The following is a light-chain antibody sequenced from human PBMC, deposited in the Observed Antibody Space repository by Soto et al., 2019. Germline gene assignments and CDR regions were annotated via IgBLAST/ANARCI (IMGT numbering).Light chain of an antibody. V-gene: IGKV3-11*01. CDR1: QNISNY. Sequence: IVLTQSPATLSLSPAKRSTLSCRASQNISNYLIWYQQKPGQAPRLLIYDVSNRAAGIPARFSGSGSGTDFTLTISDVQPEDFAVFFCQQYGTSEIIFGQGTRLEIK. CDR2: DVS. CDR3: QQYGTSEII. J-gene: IGKJ5*01.